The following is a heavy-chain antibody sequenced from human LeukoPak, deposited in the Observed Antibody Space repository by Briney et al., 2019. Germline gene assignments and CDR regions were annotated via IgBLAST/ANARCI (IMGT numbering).Heavy chain of an antibody. D-gene: IGHD3-3*01. V-gene: IGHV1-69*05. CDR2: IIPIFGTA. CDR3: ARVHTIFGVVIT. CDR1: GGTFSSFA. Sequence: SVKVSCKASGGTFSSFAISWVRQAPGQGLEYMGGIIPIFGTANYAQKFQGRVTITTDESTSTAYMELSSLRSEDTAVYYCARVHTIFGVVITWGQGTLVTVSS. J-gene: IGHJ4*02.